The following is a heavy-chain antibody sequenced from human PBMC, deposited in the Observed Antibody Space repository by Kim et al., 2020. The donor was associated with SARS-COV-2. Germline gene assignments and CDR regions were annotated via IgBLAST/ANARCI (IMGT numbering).Heavy chain of an antibody. CDR3: ATASNYDILTGYSHPPDC. J-gene: IGHJ4*02. D-gene: IGHD3-9*01. CDR1: GYTLTELS. CDR2: FDPEDGET. V-gene: IGHV1-24*01. Sequence: ASVKVSCKVSGYTLTELSMHWVRQAPGKGLEWMGGFDPEDGETIYAQKFQGRVTMTEDTSTDTAYIELSSLRSEDTAVYYCATASNYDILTGYSHPPDCWGQGTLVTVSS.